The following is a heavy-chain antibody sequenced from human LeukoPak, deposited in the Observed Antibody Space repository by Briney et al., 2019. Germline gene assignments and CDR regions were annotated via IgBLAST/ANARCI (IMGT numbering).Heavy chain of an antibody. J-gene: IGHJ4*02. CDR3: AKEDLGSYSHFDY. V-gene: IGHV3-30*02. CDR2: IRYDGSNK. Sequence: GGSLRLSCAASGFTVSSNYMSWVRQAPGKGLEWVAFIRYDGSNKYYADSVKGRFTISRDNSKNTLYLQMNSLRAEDTAVYYCAKEDLGSYSHFDYWGQGTLVTVSS. CDR1: GFTVSSNY. D-gene: IGHD1-26*01.